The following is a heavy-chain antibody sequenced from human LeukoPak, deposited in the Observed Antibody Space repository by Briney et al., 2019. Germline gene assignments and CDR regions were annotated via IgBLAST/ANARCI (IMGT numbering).Heavy chain of an antibody. V-gene: IGHV3-7*01. D-gene: IGHD1-26*01. CDR2: IQQDGSEK. CDR1: GFSFSSYW. Sequence: GGSLRLSCAASGFSFSSYWMSWVRQAPGKGLEWVANIQQDGSEKYYVDSVKGRFTISRDNVKNSLYLQMNSLRAEDTAVYFCAYGGSFWKYWGQGTLVTVSS. J-gene: IGHJ4*02. CDR3: AYGGSFWKY.